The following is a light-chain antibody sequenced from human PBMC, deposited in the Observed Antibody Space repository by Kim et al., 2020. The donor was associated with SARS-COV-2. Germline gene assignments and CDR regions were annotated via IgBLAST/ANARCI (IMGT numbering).Light chain of an antibody. CDR1: QDLTNY. J-gene: IGKJ2*01. Sequence: DIQMTQSPSSLSASVGDRVTITCQASQDLTNYLNWYQQKSGKAPKLLIYDASNLEQGVPSRFSGSGFGTDFTFTISSLQPEDVATYYCQQYDNLPYTFGQGTKLEI. CDR3: QQYDNLPYT. V-gene: IGKV1-33*01. CDR2: DAS.